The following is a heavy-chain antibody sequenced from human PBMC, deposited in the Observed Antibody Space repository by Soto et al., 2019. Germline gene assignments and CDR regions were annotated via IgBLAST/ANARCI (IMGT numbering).Heavy chain of an antibody. CDR3: ARGSTIVVVTANPPRGNAFDI. CDR2: INHSGST. D-gene: IGHD2-21*02. CDR1: GGSFSGYY. J-gene: IGHJ3*02. V-gene: IGHV4-34*01. Sequence: SETLSLTCAVYGGSFSGYYWSWIRQPPGKGLEWIGEINHSGSTNYNPSLKSRVTISVDTSKNQFSLKLSSVTAADTAVYYCARGSTIVVVTANPPRGNAFDIWGQGTMVTVSS.